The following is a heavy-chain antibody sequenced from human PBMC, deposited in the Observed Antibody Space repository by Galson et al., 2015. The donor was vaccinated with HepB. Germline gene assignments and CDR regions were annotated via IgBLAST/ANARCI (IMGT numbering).Heavy chain of an antibody. D-gene: IGHD3-10*01. CDR1: GYTFTSYD. CDR2: MNPNSGNT. V-gene: IGHV1-8*01. J-gene: IGHJ6*02. CDR3: ARGWRGSGSSSGYGMDV. Sequence: SVTVSCKASGYTFTSYDINWVRQATGQGLEWMGWMNPNSGNTGYAQKFQGRVTMTRNTSISTAYMELSSLRSEDTAVYYCARGWRGSGSSSGYGMDVWGQGTTVTVSS.